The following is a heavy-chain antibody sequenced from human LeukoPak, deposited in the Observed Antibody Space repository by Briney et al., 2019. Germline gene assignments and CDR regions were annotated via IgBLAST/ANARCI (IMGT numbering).Heavy chain of an antibody. Sequence: GGSLRLSCAASGFTFTSYWMSWVRQAPGKGLEWVANIKQDGSEKYYVGSVKGRFTISRDNAKNSLYLQMNSLRAEDTAVYYCARAPAYCGGDCWAGGASDYWGQGTLVTVSS. V-gene: IGHV3-7*01. CDR1: GFTFTSYW. J-gene: IGHJ4*02. CDR3: ARAPAYCGGDCWAGGASDY. CDR2: IKQDGSEK. D-gene: IGHD2-21*01.